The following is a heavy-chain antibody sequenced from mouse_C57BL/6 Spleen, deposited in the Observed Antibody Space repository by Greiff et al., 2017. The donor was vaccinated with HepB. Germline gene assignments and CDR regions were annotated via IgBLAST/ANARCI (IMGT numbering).Heavy chain of an antibody. CDR2: IYPGDGDT. Sequence: VQRVESGAELVKPGASVKISCKASGYAFSSYWMNWVKQRPGKGLEWIGQIYPGDGDTNYNGKFKGKATLTADKSSSTAYMQLSSLTSEDSAVYFCARGSYDYDGYAMDYWGQGTSVTVSS. D-gene: IGHD2-4*01. J-gene: IGHJ4*01. CDR3: ARGSYDYDGYAMDY. CDR1: GYAFSSYW. V-gene: IGHV1-80*01.